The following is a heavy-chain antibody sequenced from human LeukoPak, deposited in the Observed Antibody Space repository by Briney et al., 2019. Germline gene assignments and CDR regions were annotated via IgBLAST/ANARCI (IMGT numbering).Heavy chain of an antibody. D-gene: IGHD4-17*01. J-gene: IGHJ3*02. CDR2: INPSGGST. Sequence: GASVKVSCKASGYTFTSYYMYWVRQAPGQGLEWMGIINPSGGSTSYAQKFRGRVTMTRDTSTSTVYMELSSLRSEDTAVYYCARGTTVNAFDIWGQGTMVTVSS. CDR3: ARGTTVNAFDI. CDR1: GYTFTSYY. V-gene: IGHV1-46*01.